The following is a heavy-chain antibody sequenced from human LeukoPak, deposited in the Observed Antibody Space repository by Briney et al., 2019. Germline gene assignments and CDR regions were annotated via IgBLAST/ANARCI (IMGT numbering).Heavy chain of an antibody. D-gene: IGHD3-9*01. J-gene: IGHJ4*02. CDR3: ARAPLRYFDWLVRNFDY. V-gene: IGHV1-2*02. CDR1: GYTFTGYY. CDR2: INPNSGGT. Sequence: ASVKVSCKASGYTFTGYYMHWVRQAPGQGLEWMGWINPNSGGTNYAQKFQGRVTMTRDTSISTAYMELSRLRSDDTAVYYCARAPLRYFDWLVRNFDYWGQGTLVTVSS.